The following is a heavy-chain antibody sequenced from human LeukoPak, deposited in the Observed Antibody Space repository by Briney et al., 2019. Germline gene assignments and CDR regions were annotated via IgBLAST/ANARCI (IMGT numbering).Heavy chain of an antibody. D-gene: IGHD3-10*01. J-gene: IGHJ4*02. CDR2: IFYTGSI. CDR3: ARKLSYYYGTAFGY. V-gene: IGHV4-59*12. CDR1: GGSISNYY. Sequence: SETLSLTCTVSGGSISNYYWSWIRQPPGKGLEWIGYIFYTGSINYNPSLRGLVTISVDTSKNQFSLKLSSVTAADTAVYYCARKLSYYYGTAFGYWGQGTLVTASS.